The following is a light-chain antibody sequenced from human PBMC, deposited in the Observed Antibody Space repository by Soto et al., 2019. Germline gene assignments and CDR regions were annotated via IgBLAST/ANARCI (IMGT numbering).Light chain of an antibody. J-gene: IGLJ1*01. CDR3: GSWDSSLSAYV. Sequence: QSVLTQPPSVSAAPGQKVTISCSGSSSNIGGNSVSWYQQLPGTAPKLLIYDDNKRPSGIPDRFSGSKSGTSATLGITGFQTGAADDYYCGSWDSSLSAYVFGTGTKVTV. CDR2: DDN. V-gene: IGLV1-51*01. CDR1: SSNIGGNS.